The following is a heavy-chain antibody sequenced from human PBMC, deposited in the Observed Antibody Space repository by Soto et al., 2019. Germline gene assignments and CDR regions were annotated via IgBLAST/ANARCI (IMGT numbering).Heavy chain of an antibody. V-gene: IGHV4-59*08. CDR1: GGSISSYY. CDR3: ARGVVVVAVTTGYAFDI. CDR2: IYYSGST. J-gene: IGHJ3*02. Sequence: SETLSLTCTVSGGSISSYYWSWIRQPPGKGLEWIGYIYYSGSTNYNPSLKSRVTISVDTSKNQFSLKLSSVTAADTAVYYCARGVVVVAVTTGYAFDIWGQGTMVTV. D-gene: IGHD2-15*01.